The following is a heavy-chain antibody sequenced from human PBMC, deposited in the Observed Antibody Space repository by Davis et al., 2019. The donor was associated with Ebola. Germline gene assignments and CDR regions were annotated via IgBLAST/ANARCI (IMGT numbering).Heavy chain of an antibody. Sequence: SVKVSCKASGGTFSSYTISWVRQAPGQGLEWMGRIIPILGIANYAQKFQGRVTITADKSTSTAYMELSSLRSEDTAVYYCARAHNYGSYYYYGMDVWGQGTTVTVSS. D-gene: IGHD3-10*01. CDR3: ARAHNYGSYYYYGMDV. V-gene: IGHV1-69*02. J-gene: IGHJ6*02. CDR1: GGTFSSYT. CDR2: IIPILGIA.